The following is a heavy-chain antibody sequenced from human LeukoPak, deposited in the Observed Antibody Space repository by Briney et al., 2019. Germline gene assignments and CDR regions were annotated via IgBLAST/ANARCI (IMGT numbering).Heavy chain of an antibody. J-gene: IGHJ4*02. D-gene: IGHD6-6*01. CDR2: ISAYNGNT. Sequence: ASVKVSCKASGYTFTSYGISWVRQAPGQGLEWMGWISAYNGNTNYAQKLQGSVTMTTDTSTSTAYMELRSLRSDDTAVYYCARDRSSSSSVPGGYWGQGTLVTVSS. V-gene: IGHV1-18*01. CDR3: ARDRSSSSSVPGGY. CDR1: GYTFTSYG.